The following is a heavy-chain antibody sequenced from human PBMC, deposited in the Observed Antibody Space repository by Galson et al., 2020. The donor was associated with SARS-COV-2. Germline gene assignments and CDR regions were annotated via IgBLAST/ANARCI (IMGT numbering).Heavy chain of an antibody. V-gene: IGHV5-10-1*01. J-gene: IGHJ4*02. CDR3: TAGGSGSWCDY. Sequence: HGESLKISCKGSGYSFTSYWISWVRQMPGKGLEWMGRIDPSDSYTNYSPSFQGHVTISADKSISTAYLQWSSLKASDTAMYYCTAGGSGSWCDYWGQGTLVTGSS. CDR2: IDPSDSYT. D-gene: IGHD3-10*01. CDR1: GYSFTSYW.